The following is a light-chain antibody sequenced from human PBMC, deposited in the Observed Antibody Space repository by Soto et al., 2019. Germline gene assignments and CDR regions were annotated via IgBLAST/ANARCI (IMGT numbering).Light chain of an antibody. CDR2: DTN. CDR3: SLSYSGIRV. CDR1: TGAVATGHY. V-gene: IGLV7-46*01. Sequence: QAVVTQEPSLTVSPGGTVTLTCGSSTGAVATGHYPYWFQQMPGQAPRTLIYDTNNRHSWTPARFSGSLLGGKPALTLSGAQPEDEADYYCSLSYSGIRVFGGGTKLT. J-gene: IGLJ3*02.